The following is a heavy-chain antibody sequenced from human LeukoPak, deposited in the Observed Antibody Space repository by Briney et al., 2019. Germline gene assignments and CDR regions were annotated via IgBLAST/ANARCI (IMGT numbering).Heavy chain of an antibody. J-gene: IGHJ4*02. Sequence: ASETLSLTCTVSGGSISSSSYYWGWIRQPPGKGLEWIGSIYHSGSTYYNPSLKSRVTISVDTSKNQFSLKLSSVTAADTAVYYCAREFSSGWYPQNDYWGQGTLVTVSS. CDR2: IYHSGST. CDR1: GGSISSSSYY. D-gene: IGHD6-19*01. CDR3: AREFSSGWYPQNDY. V-gene: IGHV4-39*07.